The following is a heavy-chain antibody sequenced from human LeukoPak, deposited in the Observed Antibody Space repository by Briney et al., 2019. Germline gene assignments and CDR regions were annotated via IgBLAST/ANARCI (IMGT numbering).Heavy chain of an antibody. D-gene: IGHD3-3*01. Sequence: SETLSLTCTVSGGSISSGGYYWSWLRQHPGKGLEWIGYIYYSGSTYYNPSLKSRVTISVDTSKNQFSLKLSSVTAADTAVYYCARDPYDFWSGYPGPNAFDIWGQGTMVTVSS. V-gene: IGHV4-31*03. CDR3: ARDPYDFWSGYPGPNAFDI. CDR2: IYYSGST. J-gene: IGHJ3*02. CDR1: GGSISSGGYY.